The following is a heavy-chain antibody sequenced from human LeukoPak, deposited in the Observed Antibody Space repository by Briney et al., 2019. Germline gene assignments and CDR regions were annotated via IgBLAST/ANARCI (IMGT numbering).Heavy chain of an antibody. Sequence: SQTLSLTCTVSGGSISSGSYYWSWIRQPAGKGLEWIGRIYTSGSTNYNPSLKSRVTISVDTSKNQFSLKLSSVTAADTAVYYCARDLLYYYGSGSSSGVKNWFDPWGQGTLVTVSS. V-gene: IGHV4-61*02. CDR1: GGSISSGSYY. CDR3: ARDLLYYYGSGSSSGVKNWFDP. D-gene: IGHD3-10*01. CDR2: IYTSGST. J-gene: IGHJ5*02.